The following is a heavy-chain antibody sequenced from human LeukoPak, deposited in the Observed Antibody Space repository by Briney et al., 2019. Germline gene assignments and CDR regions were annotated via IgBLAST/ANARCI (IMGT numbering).Heavy chain of an antibody. V-gene: IGHV4-59*02. Sequence: PSETLSLTCVVSGASVSSSHWNWIRQLPGKRLEWIDCLSYTGKTDYNPSLTSRVAISLGTSKNQVSLKLRSVTAADTVVYYCSEGYFEPFAHWGQGILVTVSS. J-gene: IGHJ4*02. CDR1: GASVSSSH. D-gene: IGHD2/OR15-2a*01. CDR3: SEGYFEPFAH. CDR2: LSYTGKT.